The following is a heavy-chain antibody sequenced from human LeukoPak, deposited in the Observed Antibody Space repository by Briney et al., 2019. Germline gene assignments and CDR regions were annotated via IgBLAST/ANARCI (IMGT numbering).Heavy chain of an antibody. CDR3: AREPSTGGGAFDI. CDR1: GFTFSSYS. D-gene: IGHD2-15*01. CDR2: ISSSSSYI. Sequence: GGSLRLSCAASGFTFSSYSMNWVRQAPGKGLEWVSSISSSSSYIYYADSVKGRFTISRDNVKNSLYLQMNSLRGEDTAVYYCAREPSTGGGAFDIWGQGTMVTVSS. J-gene: IGHJ3*02. V-gene: IGHV3-21*01.